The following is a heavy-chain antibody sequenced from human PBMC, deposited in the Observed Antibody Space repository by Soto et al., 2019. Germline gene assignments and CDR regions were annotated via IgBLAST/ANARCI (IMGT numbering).Heavy chain of an antibody. CDR3: ARERLEQLGYAEGYVIDF. Sequence: GASVKVSCKASGYTFTSYGISWVRQAPGQGLEWMGWISAYNGNTNYAQKLQGRVTMTTDTSTSTAYMELRSLRSDDTAVYYCARERLEQLGYAEGYVIDFWGQGTTVTGSS. J-gene: IGHJ6*02. D-gene: IGHD6-6*01. V-gene: IGHV1-18*01. CDR1: GYTFTSYG. CDR2: ISAYNGNT.